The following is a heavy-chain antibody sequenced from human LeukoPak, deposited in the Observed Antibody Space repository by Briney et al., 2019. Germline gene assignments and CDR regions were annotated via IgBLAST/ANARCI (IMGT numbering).Heavy chain of an antibody. J-gene: IGHJ4*02. CDR3: AKLTPNVY. D-gene: IGHD2-8*01. CDR2: INHSGST. V-gene: IGHV4-34*08. Sequence: SETLSLTCAVSGVTFSGYYWSWIRQPPGKGLEWIGEINHSGSTNYRPSLKSRVTISVDTSKNQFSLKLSSVTAADTAVYYCAKLTPNVYWGQGTLVTVSS. CDR1: GVTFSGYY.